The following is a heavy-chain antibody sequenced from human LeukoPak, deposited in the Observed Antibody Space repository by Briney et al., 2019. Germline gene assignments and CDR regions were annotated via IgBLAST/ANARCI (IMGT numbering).Heavy chain of an antibody. Sequence: GGSLRLSCAASGFTFSSYAMHWVRQAPGKGLEWVAVISYDGSNKYCADSVKGRFTISRDNSKNTLYLQMNSLRAEDTAVYYCARVNMIVVAAYFDYWGQGTLVTVSS. CDR1: GFTFSSYA. V-gene: IGHV3-30-3*01. J-gene: IGHJ4*02. D-gene: IGHD3-22*01. CDR2: ISYDGSNK. CDR3: ARVNMIVVAAYFDY.